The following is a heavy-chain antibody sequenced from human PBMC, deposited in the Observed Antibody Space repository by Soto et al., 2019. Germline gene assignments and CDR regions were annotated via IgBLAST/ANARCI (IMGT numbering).Heavy chain of an antibody. V-gene: IGHV3-33*01. CDR2: IWYDGSNK. J-gene: IGHJ2*01. D-gene: IGHD6-13*01. Sequence: PGGSLRLSCAASGCTFSSYGMHGVRQAPGKGLEWVAVIWYDGSNKYYADSVKGRFTISRDNSKNTLYLQMNSLRAEDTAVYYCARPSLSIAAAGTGYFDLWGRGTLVTVSS. CDR1: GCTFSSYG. CDR3: ARPSLSIAAAGTGYFDL.